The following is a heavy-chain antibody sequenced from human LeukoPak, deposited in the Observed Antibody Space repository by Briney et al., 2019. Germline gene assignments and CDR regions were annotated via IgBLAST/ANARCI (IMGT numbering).Heavy chain of an antibody. D-gene: IGHD3-10*01. CDR1: VFTFSSYS. V-gene: IGHV3-23*01. CDR3: AKAIVGDYYYGMDV. CDR2: ISGSGGST. Sequence: PGGSLRLSCAASVFTFSSYSMSWVRQAPWKGLEWVSAISGSGGSTYYADSVKGRFTISRDNSKNTLYLQMNSLRAEDTAVYYCAKAIVGDYYYGMDVWGQGTTVTVSS. J-gene: IGHJ6*02.